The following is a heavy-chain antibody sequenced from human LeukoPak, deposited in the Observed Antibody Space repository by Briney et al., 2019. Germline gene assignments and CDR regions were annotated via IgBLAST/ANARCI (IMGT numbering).Heavy chain of an antibody. V-gene: IGHV1-2*02. Sequence: ASVKVSCKASGYTFTGYYMHWVRQAPGQGLEWMGWINPNSGGTNYAQKLQGRVTMTTNTSTSTAYMELRSLRSDDTAVYYCARDGLGSSWYVWWGQGTLVTVSS. CDR2: INPNSGGT. D-gene: IGHD6-13*01. J-gene: IGHJ4*02. CDR1: GYTFTGYY. CDR3: ARDGLGSSWYVW.